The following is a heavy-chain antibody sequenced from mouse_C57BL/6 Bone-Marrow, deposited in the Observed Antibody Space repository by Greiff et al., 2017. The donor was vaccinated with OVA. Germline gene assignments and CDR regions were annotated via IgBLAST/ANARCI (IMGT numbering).Heavy chain of an antibody. CDR3: AREGFTTVVAHFDY. J-gene: IGHJ2*01. CDR2: IYPGDGDT. CDR1: GYAFSSSW. Sequence: VQLQQSGPELVKPGASVKISCKASGYAFSSSWMNWVKQRPGKGLEWIGRIYPGDGDTNYNGKFKGKATLTADKSSSTAYMQLSSLTSEDSAVYFCAREGFTTVVAHFDYWGQGTTLTVSS. V-gene: IGHV1-82*01. D-gene: IGHD1-1*01.